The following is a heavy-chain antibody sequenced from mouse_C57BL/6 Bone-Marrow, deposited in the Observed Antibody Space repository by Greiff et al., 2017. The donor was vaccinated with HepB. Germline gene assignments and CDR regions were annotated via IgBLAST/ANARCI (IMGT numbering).Heavy chain of an antibody. CDR2: IRLKSDNYAT. Sequence: EVKLVESGGGLVQPGGSMKLSCVASGFTFSNYWMNWVRQSPEKGLEWVAQIRLKSDNYATHYAESVKGRFTISRDDSKSSVYLQMNNLRAEDTGIYYCTAVLITTVVARDWYFDVWGTGTTVTVSS. V-gene: IGHV6-3*01. J-gene: IGHJ1*03. CDR3: TAVLITTVVARDWYFDV. CDR1: GFTFSNYW. D-gene: IGHD1-1*01.